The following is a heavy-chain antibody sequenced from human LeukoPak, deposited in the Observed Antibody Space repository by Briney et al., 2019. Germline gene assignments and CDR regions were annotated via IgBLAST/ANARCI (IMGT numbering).Heavy chain of an antibody. D-gene: IGHD2-2*02. CDR3: ARKGCSSTSCYTGDFQH. CDR2: ISAYNGNT. V-gene: IGHV1-18*01. CDR1: GYTFTSYG. Sequence: GASVKVSCKASGYTFTSYGISWVRQAPGQGLEWMGWISAYNGNTNYAQKFQGRVTMTTDTSTSTAYMELRSLRSDDTAVYYCARKGCSSTSCYTGDFQHWGQGTLVTVSS. J-gene: IGHJ1*01.